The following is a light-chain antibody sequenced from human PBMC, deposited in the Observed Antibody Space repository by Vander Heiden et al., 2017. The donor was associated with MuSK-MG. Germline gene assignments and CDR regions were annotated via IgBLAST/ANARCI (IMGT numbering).Light chain of an antibody. CDR2: DVN. J-gene: IGLJ1*01. CDR1: NSDVGAYNY. V-gene: IGLV2-14*01. CDR3: NSYTTSFTQV. Sequence: QSALTQPASVSGSPGQSIAISCSGTNSDVGAYNYVSWYQQRPGKAPKLISYDVNYRPPGISDRGSGSKSGNTASLTISGLQAEDEAEYYCNSYTTSFTQVFGTGTRVTVL.